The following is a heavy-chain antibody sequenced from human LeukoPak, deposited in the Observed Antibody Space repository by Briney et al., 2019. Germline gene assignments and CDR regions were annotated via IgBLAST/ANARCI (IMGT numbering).Heavy chain of an antibody. J-gene: IGHJ5*02. CDR1: GFTFSSDS. V-gene: IGHV3-21*01. Sequence: GGSLRLSCAASGFTFSSDSMNWVRQAPGKGLEWVSSISSSSSYIYYADSVKCRFTISRDNAKNSLYLQMNSLRAEDTAVYYCATLTVTTFSDWFDPWGQGSLVSVSS. D-gene: IGHD4-17*01. CDR3: ATLTVTTFSDWFDP. CDR2: ISSSSSYI.